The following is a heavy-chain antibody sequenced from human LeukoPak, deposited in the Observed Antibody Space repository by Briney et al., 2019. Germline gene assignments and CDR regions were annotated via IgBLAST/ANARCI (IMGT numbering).Heavy chain of an antibody. D-gene: IGHD3-10*01. V-gene: IGHV3-7*01. CDR3: AREFITMVRGVIMSAFDY. J-gene: IGHJ4*02. CDR1: GFTFSSYW. Sequence: PGGSLRLSCAASGFTFSSYWMSWVRQAPGKGPEWVANIKQDGSEKYYVDSVKGRFTISRDNAKNSLYLQMNSLRAEDTAVYYCAREFITMVRGVIMSAFDYWGQGTLVTVSS. CDR2: IKQDGSEK.